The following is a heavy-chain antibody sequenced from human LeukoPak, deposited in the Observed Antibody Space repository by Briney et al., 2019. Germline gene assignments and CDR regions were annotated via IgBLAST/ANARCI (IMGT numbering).Heavy chain of an antibody. Sequence: PSQTLSLTCAVSGGSIGSGGYSWSWIRQPPGKGLEWIGYIYHSGSTYYNPSLKSRVTISVDRSKNQFSLKLSSVTAADTAVYYCARRVVPAATPVDNWFDPWGQGTLVTVSS. V-gene: IGHV4-30-2*01. D-gene: IGHD2-2*01. J-gene: IGHJ5*02. CDR3: ARRVVPAATPVDNWFDP. CDR1: GGSIGSGGYS. CDR2: IYHSGST.